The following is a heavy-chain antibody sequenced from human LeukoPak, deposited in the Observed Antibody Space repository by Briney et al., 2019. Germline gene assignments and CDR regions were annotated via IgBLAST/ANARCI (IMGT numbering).Heavy chain of an antibody. Sequence: SETLSLTCTISGGSISSSFWSWIRQPAGKGLEWIRRLATSGTINYNPSLKSRFTVSMDTSKNQFSLKLTSVTAADTAVYYCTRDGSKGSRGDAFDLWGQGSLVTVSS. CDR3: TRDGSKGSRGDAFDL. V-gene: IGHV4-4*07. D-gene: IGHD3-10*01. J-gene: IGHJ3*01. CDR2: LATSGTI. CDR1: GGSISSSF.